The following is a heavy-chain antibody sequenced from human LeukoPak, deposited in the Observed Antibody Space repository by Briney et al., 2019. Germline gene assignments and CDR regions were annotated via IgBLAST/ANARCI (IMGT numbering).Heavy chain of an antibody. CDR1: GGSFSGYY. CDR3: AREEPLSSGWYDY. Sequence: PSETLSLTCAVYGGSFSGYYWSWIRQPPGKGLEWIGEVNHSGSTNYNPSLKSRVTISVDTSKNQFSLKLSSVTAADTAVYYCAREEPLSSGWYDYWGQGTLVTVSS. J-gene: IGHJ4*02. V-gene: IGHV4-34*01. CDR2: VNHSGST. D-gene: IGHD6-19*01.